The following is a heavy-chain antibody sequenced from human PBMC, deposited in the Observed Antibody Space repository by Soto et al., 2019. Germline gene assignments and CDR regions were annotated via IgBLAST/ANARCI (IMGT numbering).Heavy chain of an antibody. CDR1: GFTFSTYS. CDR3: ARPTYYYDSSGPPAY. V-gene: IGHV3-48*01. J-gene: IGHJ4*02. Sequence: EVQLVESGGGLVQPGGSLRLSCAASGFTFSTYSMNWVRQAPGKGLEWVSYISSSSSTIFYTDSVKVRFTVSRDNAKNSLYLQMNSLRAEDTAVYYWARPTYYYDSSGPPAYWGQGTLVTVSS. D-gene: IGHD3-22*01. CDR2: ISSSSSTI.